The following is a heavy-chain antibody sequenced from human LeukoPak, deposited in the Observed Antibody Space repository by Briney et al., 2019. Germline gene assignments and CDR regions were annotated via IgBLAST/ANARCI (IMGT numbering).Heavy chain of an antibody. Sequence: SETLSLTCTVSGGSISSSSYCWGWIRQPPGKGLEWIGSIYYSGSTYYNPSLKSRVTISVDTSKNQFSLKLSSVTAADTAVYYCAILSPAAGTDYWGQGTLVTVSS. D-gene: IGHD6-13*01. CDR2: IYYSGST. CDR1: GGSISSSSYC. CDR3: AILSPAAGTDY. V-gene: IGHV4-39*01. J-gene: IGHJ4*02.